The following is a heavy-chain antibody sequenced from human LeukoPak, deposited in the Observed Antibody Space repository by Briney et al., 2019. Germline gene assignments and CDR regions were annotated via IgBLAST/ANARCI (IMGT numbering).Heavy chain of an antibody. D-gene: IGHD6-13*01. CDR2: IYYSGST. Sequence: SETLSLTCTVSGGSISSYYWSWIRQPPGKGLEWIGYIYYSGSTNYNPSLKSRVTISVDRSKNQFSLKLSSVTAADTAVYYCARGSSSPGLDYFDYWGQGTLATVSS. CDR1: GGSISSYY. CDR3: ARGSSSPGLDYFDY. V-gene: IGHV4-59*12. J-gene: IGHJ4*02.